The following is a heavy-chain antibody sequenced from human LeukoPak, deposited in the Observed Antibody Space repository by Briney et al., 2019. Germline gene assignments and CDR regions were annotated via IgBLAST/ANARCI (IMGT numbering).Heavy chain of an antibody. CDR2: IYYSGST. Sequence: PSETLSLTCTVSGGSISSSSYYWGWIRQPPGKGLEWNGSIYYSGSTYYNPSLKSRVTRSVDTSKNQFSLKLSSVTAADTAVYYCARAPLHSYSNYALYFFDYWGQGTLVTVSS. CDR1: GGSISSSSYY. J-gene: IGHJ4*02. CDR3: ARAPLHSYSNYALYFFDY. D-gene: IGHD4-11*01. V-gene: IGHV4-39*01.